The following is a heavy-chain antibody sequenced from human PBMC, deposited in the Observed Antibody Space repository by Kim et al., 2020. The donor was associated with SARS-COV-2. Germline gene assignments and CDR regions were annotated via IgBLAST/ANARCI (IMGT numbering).Heavy chain of an antibody. CDR1: GLTFSSYG. D-gene: IGHD3-10*01. Sequence: GGSLRLSCAASGLTFSSYGMHWVRQAPGKGLEWVAVISYDGSNKYYADSVKGRFTISRDNSKNTLYLQMNSLRAEDTAVYYCAKVGESNRSQLIRGVVPYYFDYWGQGTLVTVSS. J-gene: IGHJ4*02. CDR3: AKVGESNRSQLIRGVVPYYFDY. V-gene: IGHV3-30*18. CDR2: ISYDGSNK.